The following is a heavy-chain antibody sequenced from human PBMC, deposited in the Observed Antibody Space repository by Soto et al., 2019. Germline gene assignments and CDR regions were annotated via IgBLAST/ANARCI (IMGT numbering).Heavy chain of an antibody. J-gene: IGHJ5*01. V-gene: IGHV3-11*06. Sequence: PGGSLRRGCGASELTISDYYMTLIRQAPGKGLEWISYISSSSRDTEYADSVKGRFMISRDNAKRSMSLQMNSLRVEDTAVYYCARWLEVLTTSDSWGQGILVTVS. CDR2: ISSSSRDT. CDR3: ARWLEVLTTSDS. CDR1: ELTISDYY. D-gene: IGHD3-22*01.